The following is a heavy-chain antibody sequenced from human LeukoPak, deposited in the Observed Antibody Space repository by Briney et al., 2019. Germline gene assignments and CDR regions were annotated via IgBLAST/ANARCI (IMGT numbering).Heavy chain of an antibody. D-gene: IGHD4/OR15-4a*01. CDR3: SASRPHYGDYYGLDV. Sequence: PGRSLRLSCAASGFTFSSYGMHWVRQAPGKGLEWVAVISYDGSHKYSADSVKGRFTISRDNSKNTLYLQMNSLRTGDTAVYFCSASRPHYGDYYGLDVWGHGTTVTVSS. CDR2: ISYDGSHK. CDR1: GFTFSSYG. J-gene: IGHJ6*02. V-gene: IGHV3-30*03.